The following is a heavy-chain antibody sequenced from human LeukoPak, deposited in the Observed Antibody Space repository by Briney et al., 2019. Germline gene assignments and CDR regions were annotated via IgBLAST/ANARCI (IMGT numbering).Heavy chain of an antibody. Sequence: PSETLSLTCSVSGASIRSYSWSWLRQPAGKGLEWIGRIHTSASTEYNPSLKSRVTMSVDTSKNQFSLKLNSVTAADTAVYYCARGGTAAGFDYWGQGTLVTVSS. CDR3: ARGGTAAGFDY. J-gene: IGHJ4*02. CDR2: IHTSAST. CDR1: GASIRSYS. D-gene: IGHD6-13*01. V-gene: IGHV4-4*07.